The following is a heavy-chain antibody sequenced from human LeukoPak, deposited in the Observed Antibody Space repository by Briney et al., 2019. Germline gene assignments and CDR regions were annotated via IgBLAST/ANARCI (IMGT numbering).Heavy chain of an antibody. D-gene: IGHD3-10*01. Sequence: GGSLRLSCAASGLTSSSYGMHWVRQAPGKGLEWVAVISYDGSNKYYADSVKGRFTISRDNSKNTLYLQMNSLRAEDTAVYYCAKDSILYYYGSGFDPWGQGTLVTVSS. CDR3: AKDSILYYYGSGFDP. V-gene: IGHV3-30*18. CDR2: ISYDGSNK. J-gene: IGHJ5*02. CDR1: GLTSSSYG.